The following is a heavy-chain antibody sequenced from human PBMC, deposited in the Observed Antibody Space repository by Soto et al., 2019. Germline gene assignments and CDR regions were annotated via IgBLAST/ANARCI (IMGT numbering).Heavy chain of an antibody. D-gene: IGHD3-3*01. CDR2: ISCDSSEI. J-gene: IGHJ4*01. V-gene: IGHV3-30*15. Sequence: PGGSLRLSCVGSGFTFSNNAMHWVRQAPGKGLEWVAFISCDSSEIFYADSVKGRFTISRDNPENTLFLHMSSPRADDTAVYYCAIARVADSSLDHWGQGILVTVSS. CDR1: GFTFSNNA. CDR3: AIARVADSSLDH.